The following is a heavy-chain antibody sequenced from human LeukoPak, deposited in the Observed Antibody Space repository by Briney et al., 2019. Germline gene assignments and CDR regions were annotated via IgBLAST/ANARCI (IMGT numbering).Heavy chain of an antibody. CDR2: INHSGST. V-gene: IGHV4-34*01. CDR1: GGSLSGYY. J-gene: IGHJ4*02. D-gene: IGHD3-10*01. CDR3: ARGSPHPYGSVTYYFDY. Sequence: SETLSLTCSVYGGSLSGYYWSWIRQTPGKGLELIGEINHSGSTTYYPSFKNRVTISVDTSKNQFSLKLSSVTAADTAVYYCARGSPHPYGSVTYYFDYWGQGTAVTVSS.